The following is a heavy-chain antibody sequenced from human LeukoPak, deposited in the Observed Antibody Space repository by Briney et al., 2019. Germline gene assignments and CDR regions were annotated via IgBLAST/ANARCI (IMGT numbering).Heavy chain of an antibody. Sequence: GASVKVSCKASGYTFTSYYMHWVRQAPGQGLEWMGIINPSGGSTSYAQKFQGGVTMTRDTSASTVYMELSSLRSEDTAVYYCARLEGTGIDYWGQGTLVTVSS. V-gene: IGHV1-46*01. D-gene: IGHD3-10*01. CDR3: ARLEGTGIDY. CDR1: GYTFTSYY. J-gene: IGHJ4*02. CDR2: INPSGGST.